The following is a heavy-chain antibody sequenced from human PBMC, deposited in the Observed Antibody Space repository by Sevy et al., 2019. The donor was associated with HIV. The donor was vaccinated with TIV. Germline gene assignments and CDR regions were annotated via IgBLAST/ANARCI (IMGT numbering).Heavy chain of an antibody. CDR1: GFTFSSYA. Sequence: GGSLRLSCAASGFTFSSYAMHWVRQAPGKGLEWVAVISYDGSNKYYADSVKGRFTISRDNSKNTLYLQMNSLRAEDTAVYYCAREGGYTSAWSPGNYWGQGTLVTVSS. D-gene: IGHD6-19*01. V-gene: IGHV3-30-3*01. CDR2: ISYDGSNK. CDR3: AREGGYTSAWSPGNY. J-gene: IGHJ4*02.